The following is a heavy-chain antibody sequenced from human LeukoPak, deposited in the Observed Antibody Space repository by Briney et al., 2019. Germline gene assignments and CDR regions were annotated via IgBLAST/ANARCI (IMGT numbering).Heavy chain of an antibody. CDR3: ARGHSSGWYPDAEYFQH. CDR2: LDNSGSP. CDR1: SGSISDYY. D-gene: IGHD6-19*01. V-gene: IGHV4-59*01. Sequence: PSETLSLTCTVSSGSISDYYWSWIRQTPGKGLEWIGYLDNSGSPNYNPSLRSRVTVSVDTSKNQFSLRLSSVTAADTAVYYCARGHSSGWYPDAEYFQHWGQGTLVTVSS. J-gene: IGHJ1*01.